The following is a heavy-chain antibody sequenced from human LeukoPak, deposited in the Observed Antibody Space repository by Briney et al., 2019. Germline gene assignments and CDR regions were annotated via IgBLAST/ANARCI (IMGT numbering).Heavy chain of an antibody. CDR3: ARGQEGKVYYYYMDV. CDR2: ISSSSSYI. CDR1: GFTFSSYS. J-gene: IGHJ6*03. Sequence: GGSLRLSCAAPGFTFSSYSMNWVRQAPGKGLEWVSSISSSSSYIYYADSVKGRFTISRDNAKNSLYLQMNSLRAEDTAVYYCARGQEGKVYYYYMDVWGKGTTVTVSS. D-gene: IGHD4-23*01. V-gene: IGHV3-21*01.